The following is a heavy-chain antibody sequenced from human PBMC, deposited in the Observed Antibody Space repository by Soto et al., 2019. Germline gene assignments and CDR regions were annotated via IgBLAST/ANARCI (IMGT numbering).Heavy chain of an antibody. CDR1: GGTFSSYA. J-gene: IGHJ5*02. CDR3: AKAAQTRFNWNDLGNWFDP. Sequence: GASVKVSCKESGGTFSSYAIALVRQAPGQGLEWMGGIIPIFGIPNYAQKFQGRVAITADESTNTAYMELSSLRSDDTAVYYCAKAAQTRFNWNDLGNWFDPWGQGTLVTVSS. CDR2: IIPIFGIP. V-gene: IGHV1-69*13. D-gene: IGHD1-1*01.